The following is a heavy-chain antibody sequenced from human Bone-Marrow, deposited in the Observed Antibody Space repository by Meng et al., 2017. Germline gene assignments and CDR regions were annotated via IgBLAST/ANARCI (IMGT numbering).Heavy chain of an antibody. V-gene: IGHV1-69*02. CDR2: IIPILGIA. Sequence: SVKVSCKASGGPFSSYTISWVRQAPGQGLEWMGRIIPILGIANYAQKFQGRVTITADKSTSTAYMELSSLRSEDTAVYYCATTFGRIRFLYYYYYGMDVWGQGTTVTVSS. CDR1: GGPFSSYT. J-gene: IGHJ6*02. CDR3: ATTFGRIRFLYYYYYGMDV. D-gene: IGHD3-3*01.